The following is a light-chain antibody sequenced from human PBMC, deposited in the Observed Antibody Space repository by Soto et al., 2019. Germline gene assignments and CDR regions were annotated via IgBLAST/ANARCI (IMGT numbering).Light chain of an antibody. CDR2: DVS. CDR3: SSFTTSTHVV. V-gene: IGLV2-14*01. CDR1: SSDVGGYNY. Sequence: QAVVTQPASVSGSPGQSITMSCTGTSSDVGGYNYVSWYQLHPGKAPKLMIYDVSNRPSGVSNRFSGSKSGNTASLTISGLQAEDEADYYCSSFTTSTHVVFGGGTKLTVL. J-gene: IGLJ2*01.